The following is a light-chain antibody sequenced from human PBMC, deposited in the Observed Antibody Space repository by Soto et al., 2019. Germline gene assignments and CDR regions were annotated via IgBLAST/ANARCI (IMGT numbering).Light chain of an antibody. CDR2: GAS. Sequence: EIVLTQSPVTLSLSPGERATLSCRASQTVGSTYLAWYQQKPGQAPRLLIFGASNRATGLPDRFSGSGSGTDFTLNISRLEPEDFAVYYCQQYGSSPLTFGGGTKVEIK. J-gene: IGKJ4*01. CDR3: QQYGSSPLT. V-gene: IGKV3-20*01. CDR1: QTVGSTY.